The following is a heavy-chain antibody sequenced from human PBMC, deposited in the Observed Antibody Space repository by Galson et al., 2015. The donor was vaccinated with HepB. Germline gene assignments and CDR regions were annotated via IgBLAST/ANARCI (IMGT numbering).Heavy chain of an antibody. Sequence: SLRLSCAASGFTFSSYAMHWVRQAPGKGLEWVAVISYDGSNKYYADSVKGRFTISRDNSKNTLYLQMNSLRAEDTAVYYCARDRQKYDFWSGYPSGFDYWGQGTLVTVSS. V-gene: IGHV3-30-3*01. CDR2: ISYDGSNK. CDR1: GFTFSSYA. J-gene: IGHJ4*02. CDR3: ARDRQKYDFWSGYPSGFDY. D-gene: IGHD3-3*01.